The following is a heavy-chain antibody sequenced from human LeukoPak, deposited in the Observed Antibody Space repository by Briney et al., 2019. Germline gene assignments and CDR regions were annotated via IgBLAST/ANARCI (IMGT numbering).Heavy chain of an antibody. CDR1: GGSISSGDYY. CDR3: AREPFEVELRHAFDI. J-gene: IGHJ3*02. Sequence: MPSQTLSLTCTVSGGSISSGDYYWSWIRQPPGKGLEWIGYIYHSGSTYYNPSLKSRVTISVDRSKNQFSLKLSSVTAADTAVYYCAREPFEVELRHAFDIWGQGTMVTVSS. CDR2: IYHSGST. D-gene: IGHD1-26*01. V-gene: IGHV4-30-2*01.